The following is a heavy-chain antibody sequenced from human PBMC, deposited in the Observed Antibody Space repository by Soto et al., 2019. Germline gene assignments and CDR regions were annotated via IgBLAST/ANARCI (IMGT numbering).Heavy chain of an antibody. CDR2: ISYDGSNK. Sequence: QVQLVESGGGVVQPGRSLRLSCAASGFTFSSYGMHWVRQAPGKGLEWVAVISYDGSNKYYADSVKGRFTISRDNSKNKLYLQMNSLRAEDTAVYYCANDHGSWRTTVVWGQGTLVTVSS. V-gene: IGHV3-30*18. CDR3: ANDHGSWRTTVV. CDR1: GFTFSSYG. D-gene: IGHD4-17*01. J-gene: IGHJ4*02.